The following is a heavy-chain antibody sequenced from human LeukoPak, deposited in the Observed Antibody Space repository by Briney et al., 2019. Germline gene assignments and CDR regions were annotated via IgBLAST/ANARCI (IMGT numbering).Heavy chain of an antibody. CDR2: ISGSGGST. CDR3: AKWDTYYDSSGYYFY. CDR1: GFTFSSYG. Sequence: GGSLRLSCAASGFTFSSYGMSWVRQAPGNGLEWVSAISGSGGSTYYAHSVKGRFTISRDNSKNTLYLQMNSLRAEDTAVYYCAKWDTYYDSSGYYFYWGQGTLVTVSS. J-gene: IGHJ4*02. D-gene: IGHD3-22*01. V-gene: IGHV3-23*01.